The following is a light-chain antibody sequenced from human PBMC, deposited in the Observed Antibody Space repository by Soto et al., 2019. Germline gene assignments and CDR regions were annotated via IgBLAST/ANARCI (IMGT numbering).Light chain of an antibody. J-gene: IGLJ2*01. Sequence: QSVLTQSPSASASLGASVKLTCTLSSGHSSYAIAWHQQQPEKGPRYLMKLNSDGSHSKGDGIPDRFSGSSSGAERYLTISSLQSEDEADYYWQTGGSGTVVFGGGTKLTVL. V-gene: IGLV4-69*01. CDR2: LNSDGSH. CDR3: QTGGSGTVV. CDR1: SGHSSYA.